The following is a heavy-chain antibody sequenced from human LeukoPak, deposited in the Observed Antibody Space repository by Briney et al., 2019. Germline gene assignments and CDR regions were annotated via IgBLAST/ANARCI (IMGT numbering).Heavy chain of an antibody. Sequence: EASVKVSCKASGGTFSSYAISWVRQAPGQGLEWMGGIIPIFGTANYAQKFQGRVTITTDESTSTAYMELSSLRSEDTAVYYCAITNSGFPYNAIEVFDIWGKGTMVTVSS. J-gene: IGHJ3*02. V-gene: IGHV1-69*05. CDR2: IIPIFGTA. D-gene: IGHD3-22*01. CDR3: AITNSGFPYNAIEVFDI. CDR1: GGTFSSYA.